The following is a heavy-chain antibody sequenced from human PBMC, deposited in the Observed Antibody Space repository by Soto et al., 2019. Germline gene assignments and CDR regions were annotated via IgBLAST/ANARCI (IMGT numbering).Heavy chain of an antibody. J-gene: IGHJ5*02. V-gene: IGHV1-18*01. D-gene: IGHD3-16*02. CDR3: TRAYDVSLRRQDWFDH. CDR2: ISAYNGNT. CDR1: GYTFTSYD. Sequence: QVQLVQSGAEVKKPGASVKVSCKASGYTFTSYDISWVRQAPGQGLEWMGWISAYNGNTNYAQKLQGRVTITADTAMSTDYMVLRSLRSVGTAVYYCTRAYDVSLRRQDWFDHWGQGTLVTVSS.